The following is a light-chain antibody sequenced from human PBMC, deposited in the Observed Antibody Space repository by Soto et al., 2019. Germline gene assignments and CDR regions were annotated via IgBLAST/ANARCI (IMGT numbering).Light chain of an antibody. CDR3: QQYGGALT. CDR2: GAS. V-gene: IGKV3-20*01. Sequence: EIVLTQSPGTLSLSPGERATVPCRATQSVSSSYIAWYQQKPGQAPRLLIYGASSRATGIPDRFSGSGSGTDFTLTISRLEPEDLAVYYCQQYGGALTFGGGTKVEIK. J-gene: IGKJ4*01. CDR1: QSVSSSY.